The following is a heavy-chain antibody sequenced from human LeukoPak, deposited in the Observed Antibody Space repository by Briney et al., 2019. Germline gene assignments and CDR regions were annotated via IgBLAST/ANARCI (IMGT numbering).Heavy chain of an antibody. CDR1: GLTFSSYS. CDR2: ISSSSSYI. V-gene: IGHV3-21*01. CDR3: ARGSHSGSYSFLDY. D-gene: IGHD1-26*01. Sequence: GGSLRRSCAASGLTFSSYSMNWVRQAPGKGLEWVSSISSSSSYIYYADSVKGRFSISRDNAKNSLYLQMNSLRAEDTAVYYCARGSHSGSYSFLDYWGQGTLVTVSS. J-gene: IGHJ4*02.